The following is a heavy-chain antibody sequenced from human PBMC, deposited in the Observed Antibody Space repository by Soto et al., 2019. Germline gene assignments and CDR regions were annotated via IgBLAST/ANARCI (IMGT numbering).Heavy chain of an antibody. Sequence: QVQLVQSGTEVKKPGASVKVSCKASGYIFTSYDITWVRQAPGQGLEWMGWISGYNGNTNYAQKLQDRVTMTTDTPTSTVYMEVRSLRSDDTAVYYCARFGPAPYYYYGVDVWGQGTTVIVSS. D-gene: IGHD3-16*01. V-gene: IGHV1-18*01. CDR3: ARFGPAPYYYYGVDV. CDR1: GYIFTSYD. J-gene: IGHJ6*02. CDR2: ISGYNGNT.